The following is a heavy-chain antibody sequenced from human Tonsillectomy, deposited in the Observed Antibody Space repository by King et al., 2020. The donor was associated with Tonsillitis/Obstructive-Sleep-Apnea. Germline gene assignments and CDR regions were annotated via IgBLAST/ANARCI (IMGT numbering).Heavy chain of an antibody. CDR2: IWHDGSNK. CDR3: ARDGGHSGYDYQFDY. Sequence: VQLVESGGGVVQPGRSLRLSCAASGFTFSSYGMHWVRQAPGKGLEWVAVIWHDGSNKYYVDSVKGRFTISRDNSKNTLYLQMNSLRAEDTAVYYCARDGGHSGYDYQFDYWGQGTLVTVSS. D-gene: IGHD5-12*01. J-gene: IGHJ4*02. CDR1: GFTFSSYG. V-gene: IGHV3-33*01.